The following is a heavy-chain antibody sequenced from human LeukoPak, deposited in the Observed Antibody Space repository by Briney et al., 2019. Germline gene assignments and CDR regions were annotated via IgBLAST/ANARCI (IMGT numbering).Heavy chain of an antibody. CDR1: GFTFDDYA. CDR2: ISWNSGSI. J-gene: IGHJ4*02. Sequence: PGGSLRLSCAASGFTFDDYAMHWVRQAPGKGLEWVSGISWNSGSIGYADSVKGRFTISRDNAKNSLYLQMNSLRPEDTALYYCAKDLRGYNYGYPDYWGQGTLVTVSS. V-gene: IGHV3-9*01. D-gene: IGHD5-18*01. CDR3: AKDLRGYNYGYPDY.